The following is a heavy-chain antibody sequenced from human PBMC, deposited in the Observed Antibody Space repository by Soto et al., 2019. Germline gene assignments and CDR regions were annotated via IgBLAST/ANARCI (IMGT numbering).Heavy chain of an antibody. V-gene: IGHV1-18*04. CDR3: ARDYPGSSWSMYYYYGMDV. CDR2: ISAYNGNT. D-gene: IGHD6-13*01. CDR1: GYTFTSYG. Sequence: ASVKVSCKASGYTFTSYGISWVRQAPGQGLEWMGWISAYNGNTNYAQKLQGRVTMTTDTSTSTAYMELRSLRSDDTAVYYCARDYPGSSWSMYYYYGMDVWGQGTTVTVSS. J-gene: IGHJ6*02.